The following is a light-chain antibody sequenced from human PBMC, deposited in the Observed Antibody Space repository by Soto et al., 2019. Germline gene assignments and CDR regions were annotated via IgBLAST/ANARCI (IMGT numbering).Light chain of an antibody. J-gene: IGLJ1*01. V-gene: IGLV2-14*01. CDR2: EVA. CDR3: SSYSSSSTPYV. CDR1: SSDVGGFNF. Sequence: QSALTQPASVSGSPGQSITISCTGTSSDVGGFNFVSWYQQYPDKAPKLMIHEVANRPSGVSNRFSGSKSGNTASLTISGLQAEDEADYYCSSYSSSSTPYVFGIGTKLTVL.